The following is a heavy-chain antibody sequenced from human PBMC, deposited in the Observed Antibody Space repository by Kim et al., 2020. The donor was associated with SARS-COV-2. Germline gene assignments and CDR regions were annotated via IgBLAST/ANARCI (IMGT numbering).Heavy chain of an antibody. D-gene: IGHD3-10*01. CDR3: AKDRVVRGVMGAFAS. Sequence: GGALRLSCAASGFTFSSYAMSWVRQAPGKGLGWVSTISGSGGDTYYADSVKGRFTISRDNSKNTIYLQMNSLGAQDTAVYYWAKDRVVRGVMGAFASWGPGTLVPVSS. J-gene: IGHJ4*01. V-gene: IGHV3-23*01. CDR2: ISGSGGDT. CDR1: GFTFSSYA.